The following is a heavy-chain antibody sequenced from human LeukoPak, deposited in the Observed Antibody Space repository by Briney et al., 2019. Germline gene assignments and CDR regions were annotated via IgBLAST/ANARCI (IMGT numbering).Heavy chain of an antibody. CDR1: GYSFTSYW. D-gene: IGHD4-17*01. CDR3: ARQPEYGDNFFCVGMEV. Sequence: GESLKIPCQGLGYSFTSYWIGWVRQMTGKGLEWMGMYNGDTDTRYSPSFKGQVTISADKSISTAYLQWSSLKGAHSAMYYCARQPEYGDNFFCVGMEVWGQGTAVTVSS. V-gene: IGHV5-51*01. CDR2: YNGDTDT. J-gene: IGHJ6*02.